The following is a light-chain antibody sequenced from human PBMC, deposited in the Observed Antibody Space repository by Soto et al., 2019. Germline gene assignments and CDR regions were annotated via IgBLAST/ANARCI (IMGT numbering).Light chain of an antibody. Sequence: EIVMTQSPAALSVSPGERATLPCRASQSITSNLAWYQQKPGQAPRLLIYGASTRATDVPDRFSGSGSGADFTLTISRLEPEDFAVYYCQQYGSSPPRTFGQGTKVDI. CDR1: QSITSN. J-gene: IGKJ1*01. CDR2: GAS. CDR3: QQYGSSPPRT. V-gene: IGKV3-20*01.